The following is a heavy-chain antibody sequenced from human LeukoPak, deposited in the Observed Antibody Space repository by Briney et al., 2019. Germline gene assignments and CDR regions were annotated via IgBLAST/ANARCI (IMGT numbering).Heavy chain of an antibody. V-gene: IGHV4-59*01. CDR1: GGSISSYY. CDR3: ARGIDFWSGYYYFDY. D-gene: IGHD3-3*01. J-gene: IGHJ4*02. Sequence: SETLSLTRTVSGGSISSYYWSWIRQPPGKGLEWIGYIYYSGSTNYNPSLKSRVTISVDTSKNQFSLKLSSVTAADTAVYYCARGIDFWSGYYYFDYWGQGTLVTVSS. CDR2: IYYSGST.